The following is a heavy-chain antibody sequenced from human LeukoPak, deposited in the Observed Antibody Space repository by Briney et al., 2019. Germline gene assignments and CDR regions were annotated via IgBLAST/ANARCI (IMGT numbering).Heavy chain of an antibody. Sequence: PGGSLRLSCSASGFTFSSFAMHCVRQAPGKGLEYVSAISSNGGSTYYADSVKGRFTISRDNSKNTLYLQLSSLRAEDTAVYYCVKGSSGSPHDAFDIWSQGTMVTVSS. J-gene: IGHJ3*02. CDR2: ISSNGGST. D-gene: IGHD6-19*01. V-gene: IGHV3-64D*06. CDR1: GFTFSSFA. CDR3: VKGSSGSPHDAFDI.